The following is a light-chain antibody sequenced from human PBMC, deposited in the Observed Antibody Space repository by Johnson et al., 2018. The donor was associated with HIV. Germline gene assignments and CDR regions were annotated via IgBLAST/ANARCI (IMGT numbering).Light chain of an antibody. J-gene: IGLJ1*01. Sequence: SVLTQPPSVSAAPGQKVTISCSGSSSNIGNNYVSWYQQLPGTAPKLLIYENNKRPSGIPDRFSDSKSDTSATLGITGLQTGDEADYYCGTWDSSLSVNYVFGTGTNVTVL. V-gene: IGLV1-51*02. CDR3: GTWDSSLSVNYV. CDR2: ENN. CDR1: SSNIGNNY.